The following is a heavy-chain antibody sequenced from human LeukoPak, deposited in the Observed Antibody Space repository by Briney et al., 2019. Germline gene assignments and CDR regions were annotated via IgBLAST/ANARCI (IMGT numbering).Heavy chain of an antibody. CDR3: ARDGNYYDSSGYYYVY. CDR1: GFTFSSYA. J-gene: IGHJ4*02. CDR2: ISYDGSNK. V-gene: IGHV3-30-3*01. Sequence: GRSLRLSCAASGFTFSSYAMHWVRQAPGKGLEWVAVISYDGSNKYYADSVKGRFTISRDNSKNTLYLQMNSLRAEDTAVYHCARDGNYYDSSGYYYVYWGQGTLVTVSS. D-gene: IGHD3-22*01.